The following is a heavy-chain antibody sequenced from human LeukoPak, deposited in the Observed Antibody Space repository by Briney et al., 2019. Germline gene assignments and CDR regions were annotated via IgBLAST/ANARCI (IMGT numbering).Heavy chain of an antibody. CDR3: AKDTGRIPSGISGFFDF. J-gene: IGHJ4*02. Sequence: GGSLSLSCAASGFSFDDYAMHWVRQAPGKSLEWVSLISGDGDSTYYADSVKGRFTISRDNSKDSLYLQMNSLRTEDTALYYCAKDTGRIPSGISGFFDFWGQGTLVTVSS. CDR1: GFSFDDYA. V-gene: IGHV3-43*02. CDR2: ISGDGDST. D-gene: IGHD3-22*01.